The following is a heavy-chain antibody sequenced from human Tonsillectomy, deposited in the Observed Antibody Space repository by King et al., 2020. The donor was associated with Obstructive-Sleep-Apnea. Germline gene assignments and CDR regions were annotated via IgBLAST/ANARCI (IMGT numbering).Heavy chain of an antibody. CDR2: IKSKTDGGTT. D-gene: IGHD6-25*01. CDR1: GFTFNNAW. J-gene: IGHJ5*02. Sequence: VQLVESGGGLVKPGGSLRLSCAASGFTFNNAWMSWVRQAPGKGLEWVGRIKSKTDGGTTDYAAPVKGRFTISRDDSKNTLYLKMNSLKSEDTAGYYCTTDELDSSGGNWFDPWGQGTLVTVSS. V-gene: IGHV3-15*01. CDR3: TTDELDSSGGNWFDP.